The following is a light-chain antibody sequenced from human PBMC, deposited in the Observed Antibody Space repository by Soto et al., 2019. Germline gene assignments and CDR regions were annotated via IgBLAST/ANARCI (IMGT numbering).Light chain of an antibody. J-gene: IGKJ1*01. CDR1: QSVSNS. Sequence: TQSADALSLSPGERATLSCRASQSVSNSLAWYQQKPGQAPRLLIYGASTRATDIPARFSGSGSGTQFTLTISSLQSEDFGTYYCQQYNAWPGTFGQGTKV. CDR3: QQYNAWPGT. V-gene: IGKV3-15*01. CDR2: GAS.